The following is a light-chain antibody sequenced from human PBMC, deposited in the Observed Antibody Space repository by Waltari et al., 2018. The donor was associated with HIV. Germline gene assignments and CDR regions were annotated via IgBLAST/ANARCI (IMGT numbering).Light chain of an antibody. V-gene: IGKV3-11*01. CDR2: ETS. CDR3: QQRGTWPPVT. Sequence: ELVFTQSPATLSVSPVERAILSCRASQSVSRHLAWYQQKSGQAPRLLIYETSTRAAGTPGRFTGSGSGTDFALTITGVEPADVAVYYCQQRGTWPPVTFGGGTKVEI. CDR1: QSVSRH. J-gene: IGKJ4*01.